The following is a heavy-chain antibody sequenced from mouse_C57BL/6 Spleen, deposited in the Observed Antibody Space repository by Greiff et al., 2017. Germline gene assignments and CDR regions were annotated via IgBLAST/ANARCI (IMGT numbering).Heavy chain of an antibody. CDR1: GYTFTDYY. D-gene: IGHD2-3*01. J-gene: IGHJ2*01. Sequence: EVKLVESGPVLVKPGASVKMSCKASGYTFTDYYMNWVKQSHGKSLEWIGVINPYNGGTSYNQKFKGKATLTVDKSSSTAYMELNSLTSEDSAVYYCARRDDGYYDFDYWGQGTTLTVSS. V-gene: IGHV1-19*01. CDR2: INPYNGGT. CDR3: ARRDDGYYDFDY.